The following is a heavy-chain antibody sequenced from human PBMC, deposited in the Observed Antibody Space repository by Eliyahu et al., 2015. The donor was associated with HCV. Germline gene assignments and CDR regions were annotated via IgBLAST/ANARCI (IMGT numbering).Heavy chain of an antibody. CDR2: IHSSGST. CDR1: GXSITTXY. V-gene: IGHV4-59*01. CDR3: ASGGGGIAVAGTGGWFDP. Sequence: QVQLQESGPGLVKPSETLSLTCXVSGXSITTXYWXWARQPPGKGLEWIGYIHSSGSTNYNPSLKSRVTMSVDTSKNQFSLNVTXVTAADXAVYYCASGGGGIAVAGTGGWFDPWGQGTLVTVSS. J-gene: IGHJ5*02. D-gene: IGHD6-19*01.